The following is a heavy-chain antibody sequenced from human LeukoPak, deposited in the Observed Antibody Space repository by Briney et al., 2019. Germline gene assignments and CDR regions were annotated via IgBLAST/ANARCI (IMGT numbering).Heavy chain of an antibody. D-gene: IGHD3-10*01. Sequence: GGSLRLSCTTSGFSFNTYSMSWVRQAPGKGLEWVSAISGSGGSTYYADSVKGRFTISRDNSKNTLYLQMNSLRAEDTAVYYCAKQTMVRGVISSFDYWGQGTLVTVSS. V-gene: IGHV3-23*01. CDR2: ISGSGGST. CDR1: GFSFNTYS. CDR3: AKQTMVRGVISSFDY. J-gene: IGHJ4*02.